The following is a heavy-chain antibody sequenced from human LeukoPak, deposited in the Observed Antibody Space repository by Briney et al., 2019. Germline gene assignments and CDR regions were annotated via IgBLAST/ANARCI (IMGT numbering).Heavy chain of an antibody. CDR2: LFPILGIG. CDR1: GGTFSSYT. J-gene: IGHJ4*02. CDR3: ARAPTGDPLLDY. V-gene: IGHV1-69*02. Sequence: SVKVSCKASGGTFSSYTISWVRQAPGQGLEWKGRLFPILGIGNYAQKFQGRVTITADKSTSTAYMELSSRRSGDTAVYYCARAPTGDPLLDYWGQGTRVSVSS.